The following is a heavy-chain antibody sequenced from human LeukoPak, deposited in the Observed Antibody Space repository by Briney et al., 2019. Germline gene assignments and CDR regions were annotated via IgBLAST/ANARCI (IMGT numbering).Heavy chain of an antibody. D-gene: IGHD3-16*02. Sequence: GGSLRLSCAASGFTFDDYAMHWVRQAPGKGLEWVSLISWDGGSTYYADSVKGRFTISRDNSKNSLYLQMNSLRAEDTALYYCAKDSGGVISYYMDVWGKGTTVTVSS. CDR2: ISWDGGST. V-gene: IGHV3-43D*03. CDR3: AKDSGGVISYYMDV. J-gene: IGHJ6*03. CDR1: GFTFDDYA.